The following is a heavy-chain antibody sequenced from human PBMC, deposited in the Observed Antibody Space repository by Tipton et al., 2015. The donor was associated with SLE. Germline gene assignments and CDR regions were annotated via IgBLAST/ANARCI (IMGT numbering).Heavy chain of an antibody. CDR3: ARTNPLYSSSLTGLYGMDV. CDR1: GASINSHY. D-gene: IGHD6-13*01. J-gene: IGHJ6*02. CDR2: IYYSGST. Sequence: TLSLTCTVSGASINSHYWGWIRQPPGKGLEWIGSIYYSGSTYYNPSLKSRVTISVDTSKNQFSLKLSSVTAADTAVYYCARTNPLYSSSLTGLYGMDVWGQGTTVTVSS. V-gene: IGHV4-39*01.